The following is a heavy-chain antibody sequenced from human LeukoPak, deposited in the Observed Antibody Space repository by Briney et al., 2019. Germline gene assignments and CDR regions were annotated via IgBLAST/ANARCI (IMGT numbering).Heavy chain of an antibody. D-gene: IGHD2-21*02. V-gene: IGHV4-39*01. CDR1: GGSISSSSYY. CDR3: ARPYCGGDCYPPS. Sequence: SETLSLTCTVSGGSISSSSYYWGWIRQPPGEGLEWIGSIYYSGSTYYNPSLKSRVTISVDTSKNQFSLKLSSVTAADTAVYYCARPYCGGDCYPPSWSQGTLVTVSS. CDR2: IYYSGST. J-gene: IGHJ5*02.